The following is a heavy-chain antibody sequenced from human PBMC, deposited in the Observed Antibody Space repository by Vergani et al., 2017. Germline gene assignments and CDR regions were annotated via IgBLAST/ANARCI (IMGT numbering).Heavy chain of an antibody. J-gene: IGHJ5*02. V-gene: IGHV1-46*01. CDR1: GYTFTSYY. CDR3: ARDSRYCSSTSCYVGRDWFDP. Sequence: QVQLVQSGAEVKNPGASVKVSCKASGYTFTSYYMHWVRQAPGQGLEWMGIINPSGGSTSYAQKFQGRVTMTRDTSTSTVYMELSSLRSEDTAVYYCARDSRYCSSTSCYVGRDWFDPWGQGTTVTVSS. D-gene: IGHD2-2*01. CDR2: INPSGGST.